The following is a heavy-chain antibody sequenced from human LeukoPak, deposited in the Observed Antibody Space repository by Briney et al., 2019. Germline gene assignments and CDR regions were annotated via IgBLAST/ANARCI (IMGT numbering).Heavy chain of an antibody. Sequence: SETLSLTCTVSGGSISSSSYYWGWIRQPPGKGLEWIGSIYYSGSTYYNPSLKSRVTISVDTSKNQFSLKLSSVTAADTAVYYCARIPLGYCTGTSCPGGDYWGQGTLVTVSS. V-gene: IGHV4-39*01. D-gene: IGHD2-2*01. CDR1: GGSISSSSYY. CDR2: IYYSGST. CDR3: ARIPLGYCTGTSCPGGDY. J-gene: IGHJ4*02.